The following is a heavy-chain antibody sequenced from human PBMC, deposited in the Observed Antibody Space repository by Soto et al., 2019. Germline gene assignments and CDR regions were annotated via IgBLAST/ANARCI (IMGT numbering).Heavy chain of an antibody. CDR3: AKAYYYGSSGKKRDAFDI. CDR1: GFTFSSYA. V-gene: IGHV3-23*01. J-gene: IGHJ3*02. D-gene: IGHD3-22*01. Sequence: HPGGSLRLSCAASGFTFSSYAMSWVRQAPGKGLEWVSAISGSGGSTYYADSVKGRFTISRDNSKNTLYLQMNSLRAEDTAVYYCAKAYYYGSSGKKRDAFDIWGQGTMVTVSS. CDR2: ISGSGGST.